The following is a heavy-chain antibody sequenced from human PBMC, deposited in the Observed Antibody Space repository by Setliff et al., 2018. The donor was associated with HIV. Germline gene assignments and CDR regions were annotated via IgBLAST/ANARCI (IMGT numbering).Heavy chain of an antibody. CDR3: ARERDDSGDYLSLVVH. V-gene: IGHV4-61*02. CDR1: DDSIKSDNYY. J-gene: IGHJ4*02. Sequence: SETLSLTCTVSDDSIKSDNYYWSWVRQPAGKGLEWIGRVYITGRIHYNPSLKSRVSLSIDTSKNQFSLNLRSVTAADTAVYYCARERDDSGDYLSLVVHWGQGALGTVSS. CDR2: VYITGRI. D-gene: IGHD4-17*01.